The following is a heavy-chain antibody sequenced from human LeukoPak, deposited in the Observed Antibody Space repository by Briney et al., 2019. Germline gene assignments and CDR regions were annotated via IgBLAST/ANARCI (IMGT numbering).Heavy chain of an antibody. D-gene: IGHD3-9*01. CDR2: RSAYNGST. V-gene: IGHV1-18*01. Sequence: LVKASCKASGFRFTSYGISWVRQAPGQGLEWMGWRSAYNGSTNYAQKLQGRVTMTTDTSTSTAYMELRSLRSDDTAVYYCARGGDGDILTGLVFDYWGQGALVTVSS. CDR1: GFRFTSYG. CDR3: ARGGDGDILTGLVFDY. J-gene: IGHJ4*02.